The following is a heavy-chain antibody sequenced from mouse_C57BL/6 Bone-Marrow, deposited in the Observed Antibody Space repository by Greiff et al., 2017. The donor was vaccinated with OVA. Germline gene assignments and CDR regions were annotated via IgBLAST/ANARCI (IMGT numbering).Heavy chain of an antibody. CDR3: GIYDYDGVV. CDR1: GFTFSNYW. J-gene: IGHJ3*01. D-gene: IGHD2-4*01. V-gene: IGHV6-3*01. Sequence: EVKLLESGGGLVQPGGSMKLSCVASGFTFSNYWMNWVRQSPEKGLEWVAQIRLKSDNYATPSAESVKGRLTISRDDSKSSVYLQMNNLRAEDTGIYYCGIYDYDGVVGGQGTLVTVSA. CDR2: IRLKSDNYAT.